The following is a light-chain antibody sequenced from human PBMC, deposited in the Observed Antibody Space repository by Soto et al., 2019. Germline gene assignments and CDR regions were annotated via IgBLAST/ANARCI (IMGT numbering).Light chain of an antibody. Sequence: QSALTQPRSVSGSHGQSVTISCTGTSSDVGLYNYVSWYQQHPGKAPKLIIYDVSKRPSGVPDRFSGSKSGNTASLTISGLQAEDEGEYFCCSYGGSYTPYVFGTGTKLTVL. V-gene: IGLV2-11*01. CDR2: DVS. J-gene: IGLJ1*01. CDR3: CSYGGSYTPYV. CDR1: SSDVGLYNY.